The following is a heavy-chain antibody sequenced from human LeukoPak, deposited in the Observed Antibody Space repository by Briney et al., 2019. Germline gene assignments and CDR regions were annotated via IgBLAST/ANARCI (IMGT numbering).Heavy chain of an antibody. Sequence: PGGSLRLSCAASGFTFSSYWMSWVRQAPGKGLEWVANIKQDGSEKYYVDSVKGRFTISRDNAKNSLYLQMNSLRAEDTAVYYCARDGLHYDILTGYYGMPPDYWGQGTLVTVSS. CDR1: GFTFSSYW. D-gene: IGHD3-9*01. V-gene: IGHV3-7*01. J-gene: IGHJ4*02. CDR2: IKQDGSEK. CDR3: ARDGLHYDILTGYYGMPPDY.